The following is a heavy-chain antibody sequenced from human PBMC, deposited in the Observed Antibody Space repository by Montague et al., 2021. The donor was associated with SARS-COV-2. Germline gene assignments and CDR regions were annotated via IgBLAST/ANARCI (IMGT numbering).Heavy chain of an antibody. Sequence: PALVKPTQTLTLTCTFSGFSLSTSGMRASWIRQPPGKALEWLARIDWDDDKFYSTSLKTRLTISKDTSKNQVVLTMTNMDHVDTATYYCARSYYDILTAYYTPLDYWGQGTLVTVSS. J-gene: IGHJ4*02. V-gene: IGHV2-70*04. D-gene: IGHD3-9*01. CDR2: IDWDDDK. CDR1: GFSLSTSGMR. CDR3: ARSYYDILTAYYTPLDY.